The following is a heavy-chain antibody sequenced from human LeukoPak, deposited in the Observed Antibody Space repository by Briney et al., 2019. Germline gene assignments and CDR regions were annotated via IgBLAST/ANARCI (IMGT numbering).Heavy chain of an antibody. V-gene: IGHV1-2*02. CDR3: ARDLSVLSGQPDDY. Sequence: ASVKVSCKASGYTFTGYYMHWVRQAPGQGLEWMGWINPNSGGTNYAQKFQGRVTMTRDTSISTAYMELSRLRSDDTAVYYRARDLSVLSGQPDDYWSQGTLVTVSS. CDR1: GYTFTGYY. CDR2: INPNSGGT. D-gene: IGHD6-19*01. J-gene: IGHJ4*02.